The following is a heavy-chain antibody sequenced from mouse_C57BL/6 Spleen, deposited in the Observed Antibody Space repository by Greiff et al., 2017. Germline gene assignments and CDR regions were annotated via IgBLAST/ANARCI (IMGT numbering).Heavy chain of an antibody. CDR1: GYSFTGYY. Sequence: EVKLMESGPELVKPGASVKISCKASGYSFTGYYMNWVKQSPEKSLEWIGEINPSTGGTTYNQKFKAKATLTVDKSSSTAYMQLKSLTSEDSAVYYCARDGYYSTWCAYWGQGTLVTVSA. J-gene: IGHJ3*01. CDR3: ARDGYYSTWCAY. D-gene: IGHD2-3*01. V-gene: IGHV1-42*01. CDR2: INPSTGGT.